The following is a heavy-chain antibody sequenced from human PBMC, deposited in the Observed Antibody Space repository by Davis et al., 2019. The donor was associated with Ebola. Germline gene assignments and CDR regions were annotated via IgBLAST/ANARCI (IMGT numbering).Heavy chain of an antibody. CDR1: GFTFGSYS. V-gene: IGHV3-48*02. CDR2: IRSSDIAM. Sequence: GESLKISCAASGFTFGSYSMNWVRQAPGKGLEWVSNIRSSDIAMYYADSVKGRFTISRDNAKNSLYLQMNSLRDEDTAVYYCARDTSYAFDYWGQGTLVTVSS. CDR3: ARDTSYAFDY. D-gene: IGHD2/OR15-2a*01. J-gene: IGHJ4*02.